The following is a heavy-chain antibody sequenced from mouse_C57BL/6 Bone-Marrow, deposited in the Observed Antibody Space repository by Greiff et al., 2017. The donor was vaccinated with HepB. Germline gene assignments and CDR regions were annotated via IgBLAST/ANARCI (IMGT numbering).Heavy chain of an antibody. CDR3: TGEGDGYYVYYYAMGY. Sequence: EVKVVESGEGLVKPGGSLKLSCAASGFTFSSYAMSWVRQTPEKRLEWVAYISSGGDYIYYAETVKGRFTISRDNARNTLYLQMSSLKSEDTAMYYCTGEGDGYYVYYYAMGYWGQGTSVTGSS. D-gene: IGHD2-3*01. CDR2: ISSGGDYI. J-gene: IGHJ4*01. CDR1: GFTFSSYA. V-gene: IGHV5-9-1*02.